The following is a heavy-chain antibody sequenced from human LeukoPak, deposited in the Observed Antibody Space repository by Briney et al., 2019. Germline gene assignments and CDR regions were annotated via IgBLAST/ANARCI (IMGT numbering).Heavy chain of an antibody. J-gene: IGHJ4*02. Sequence: SETLSLTCTVSGGSISSSSYYWGWIRQPQGKGLEWIGSIYYSGSTYYNPSLKSRVTISVDTSKNQFSLKLSSVTAADTAVYYCARDWATVTELDYWGQGTLVTVSS. D-gene: IGHD4-17*01. V-gene: IGHV4-39*02. CDR2: IYYSGST. CDR1: GGSISSSSYY. CDR3: ARDWATVTELDY.